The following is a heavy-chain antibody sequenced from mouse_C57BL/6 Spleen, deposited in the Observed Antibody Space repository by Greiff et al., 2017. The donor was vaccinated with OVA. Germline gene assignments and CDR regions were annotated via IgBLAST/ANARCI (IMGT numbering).Heavy chain of an antibody. CDR2: IDPEDGET. CDR3: ASPFITTVVGMDY. CDR1: GFNFKDYY. Sequence: VQLQQSGAELVKPGASVKLSCTASGFNFKDYYMHWVKQRPEQGLEWIGRIDPEDGETKYAPKFQGKATITADTSSNTAYLQLSSLTSEDTAVYYCASPFITTVVGMDYWGQGTSVTVSS. D-gene: IGHD1-1*01. V-gene: IGHV14-2*01. J-gene: IGHJ4*01.